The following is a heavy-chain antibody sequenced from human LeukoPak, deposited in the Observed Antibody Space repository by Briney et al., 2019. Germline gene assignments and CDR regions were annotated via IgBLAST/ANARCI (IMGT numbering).Heavy chain of an antibody. J-gene: IGHJ4*02. CDR2: IWYDGSNK. D-gene: IGHD4-11*01. CDR1: GFTFSSYG. Sequence: PGRSLRLSCAASGFTFSSYGMHWVRQAPGKGLEWVAVIWYDGSNKYYADSVKGRFTISRDNAKNSLYLQMNSLRAEDTAVYYCARDVLQSDYWGQGTLVTVSS. CDR3: ARDVLQSDY. V-gene: IGHV3-33*01.